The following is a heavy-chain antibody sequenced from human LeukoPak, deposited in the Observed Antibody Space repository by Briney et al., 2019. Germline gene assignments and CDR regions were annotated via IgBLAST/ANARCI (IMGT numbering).Heavy chain of an antibody. CDR1: GGSLSRSNW. Sequence: ETLSLTCAVSGGSLSRSNWWSWVRQAPGKGLEWVSGISDSGGATLYADSVKGRFTISRDNSKNTLYLQMNSLRAEDTAVYYCAKEYRGGWPSDYWGQGTLVTVSS. J-gene: IGHJ4*02. D-gene: IGHD1-1*01. CDR2: ISDSGGAT. V-gene: IGHV3-23*01. CDR3: AKEYRGGWPSDY.